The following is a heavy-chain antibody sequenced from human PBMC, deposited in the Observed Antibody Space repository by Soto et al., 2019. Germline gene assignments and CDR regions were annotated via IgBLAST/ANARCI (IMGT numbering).Heavy chain of an antibody. V-gene: IGHV4-39*01. CDR2: IFYLGSS. CDR3: ARHSLALRKNNWFDP. Sequence: SETLSLTCTVSGDSIIRSDFYWGWVRQPPGKGLEWIGSIFYLGSSYYNPSLKSRVTMSVDTSKNQFSLRLRSVTAADTALYFCARHSLALRKNNWFDPWGQGIMVTVSS. J-gene: IGHJ5*02. CDR1: GDSIIRSDFY. D-gene: IGHD3-3*02.